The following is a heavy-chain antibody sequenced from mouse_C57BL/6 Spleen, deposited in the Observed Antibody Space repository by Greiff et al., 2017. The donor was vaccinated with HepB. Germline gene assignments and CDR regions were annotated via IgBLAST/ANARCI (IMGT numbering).Heavy chain of an antibody. J-gene: IGHJ3*01. CDR2: IYPGSGST. Sequence: VQRVESGAELVKPGASVKMSCKASGYTFTSYWITWVKQRPGQGLEWIGDIYPGSGSTNYNEKFKSKATLTVDTSSSTAYMQLSSLTSEDSAVYYCARDYSNSLAYWGQGTLVTVSA. D-gene: IGHD2-5*01. V-gene: IGHV1-55*01. CDR1: GYTFTSYW. CDR3: ARDYSNSLAY.